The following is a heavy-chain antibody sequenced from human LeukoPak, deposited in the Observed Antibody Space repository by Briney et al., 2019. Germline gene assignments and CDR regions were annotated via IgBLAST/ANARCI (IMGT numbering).Heavy chain of an antibody. D-gene: IGHD5-18*01. V-gene: IGHV3-23*01. CDR1: GFTFNNYA. CDR3: ARRERLGYSYGRGTLDI. J-gene: IGHJ3*02. CDR2: ISGGGGST. Sequence: GGSLRLSCAASGFTFNNYAMSWVRQAPGKGLEWVSSISGGGGSTYHADSVQGRFTISRDNSRNTLYLQMNSLRVEDTAVYYCARRERLGYSYGRGTLDIWGQGTMVTVSS.